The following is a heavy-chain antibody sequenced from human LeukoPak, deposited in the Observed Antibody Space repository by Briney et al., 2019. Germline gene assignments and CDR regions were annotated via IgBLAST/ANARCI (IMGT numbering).Heavy chain of an antibody. CDR3: ATRSSRLLRAAFDI. V-gene: IGHV1-24*01. Sequence: VASVKVSCKVSGYTLTELSMHWVRQAPGKGLEWMGGFDPEDGETIYAQKFQGRVTMTEDTSTDTAYMELSSLRSGDTAVYYCATRSSRLLRAAFDIWGQGTMVTVSS. CDR1: GYTLTELS. J-gene: IGHJ3*02. CDR2: FDPEDGET. D-gene: IGHD3-22*01.